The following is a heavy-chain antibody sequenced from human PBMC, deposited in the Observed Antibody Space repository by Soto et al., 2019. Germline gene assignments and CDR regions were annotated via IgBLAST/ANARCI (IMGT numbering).Heavy chain of an antibody. CDR2: INPNRGGT. V-gene: IGHV1-2*02. Sequence: QVQLVQSGAEVKKPGASVKVSCKASGYTFTGYDMHWVRQAPGQGLEWMGWINPNRGGTNYAQKFQGGVTMTRDTSISTAYLELSRLRSDDTPVYYCATIFTPYYLDSWGQGTLVTLSS. CDR3: ATIFTPYYLDS. D-gene: IGHD3-3*02. J-gene: IGHJ4*02. CDR1: GYTFTGYD.